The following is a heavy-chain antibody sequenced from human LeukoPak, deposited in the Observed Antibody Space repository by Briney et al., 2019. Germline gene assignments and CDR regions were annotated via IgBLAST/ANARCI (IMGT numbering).Heavy chain of an antibody. V-gene: IGHV3-21*01. Sequence: GGSLRLSCAASGFTFSSYSMNWARQAPGKGLEWVSSISSSSSYIYYADSVKGRFTISRDNAKNSLYLQMNSLRAEDTAVYYCARLRLEYYYDSSGYYPDYWGQGTLVTVSS. CDR1: GFTFSSYS. CDR2: ISSSSSYI. J-gene: IGHJ4*02. D-gene: IGHD3-22*01. CDR3: ARLRLEYYYDSSGYYPDY.